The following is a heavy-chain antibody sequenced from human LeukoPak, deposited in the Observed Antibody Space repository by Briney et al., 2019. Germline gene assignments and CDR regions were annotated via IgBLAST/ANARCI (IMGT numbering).Heavy chain of an antibody. D-gene: IGHD3-22*01. V-gene: IGHV3-21*01. Sequence: PGRSLRLSCAASGFTFSSYSMNWVRQAPGKGLEWVSSITSSSSYIYYADSVKGRFTISRDNAKNSLYLEMNSLRAEDTAVYYCARDMPYYYDTRDNAFDIWGQGTMVTVSS. CDR2: ITSSSSYI. J-gene: IGHJ3*02. CDR3: ARDMPYYYDTRDNAFDI. CDR1: GFTFSSYS.